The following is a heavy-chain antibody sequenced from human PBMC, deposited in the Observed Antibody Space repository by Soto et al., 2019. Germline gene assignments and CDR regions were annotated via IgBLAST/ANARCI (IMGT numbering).Heavy chain of an antibody. V-gene: IGHV3-21*01. CDR1: GFTFSSYS. CDR3: ARDKGLAVAGHDAFDI. D-gene: IGHD6-19*01. J-gene: IGHJ3*02. Sequence: EVQLVESGGGLVKPGGSLRLSCAASGFTFSSYSMNWVRQAPGKGLEWVSSISSSSSYIYYADSVKGRFTISRDNAKNSLYLQMNSLRGEDTAVYYCARDKGLAVAGHDAFDIWGQGTMVTVSS. CDR2: ISSSSSYI.